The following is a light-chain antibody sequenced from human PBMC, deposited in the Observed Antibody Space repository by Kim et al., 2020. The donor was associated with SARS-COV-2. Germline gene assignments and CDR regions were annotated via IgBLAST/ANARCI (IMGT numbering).Light chain of an antibody. CDR1: NIGRKN. J-gene: IGLJ3*02. Sequence: SYELTQPLSVSVALGQTARITCGGNNIGRKNVHWYQQKPGQAPVLVIYRDSNRPSGIPERFSGSNSGNTVTLTISRAQAGDEADYYCQVWDSSRVFGGGTQLTVL. V-gene: IGLV3-9*01. CDR3: QVWDSSRV. CDR2: RDS.